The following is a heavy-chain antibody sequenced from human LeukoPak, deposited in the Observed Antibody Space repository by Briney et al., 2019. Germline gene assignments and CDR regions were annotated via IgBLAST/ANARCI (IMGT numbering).Heavy chain of an antibody. D-gene: IGHD2-15*01. J-gene: IGHJ5*02. Sequence: GSSVKVSCKASGGTFSSYAISWVRQAPGQGLEWMGGIILIFGTANYAQKFQGRVTITADKSTSTAYMELSSLRSEDTAVYYCARVARGYCSGGSCYSGWFDPWGQGTLVTVSS. CDR2: IILIFGTA. V-gene: IGHV1-69*06. CDR3: ARVARGYCSGGSCYSGWFDP. CDR1: GGTFSSYA.